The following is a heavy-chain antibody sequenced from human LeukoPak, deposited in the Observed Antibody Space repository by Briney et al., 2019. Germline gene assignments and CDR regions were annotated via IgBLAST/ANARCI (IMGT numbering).Heavy chain of an antibody. V-gene: IGHV4-59*11. Sequence: SETLSLTCTVSGGSISGHYWSWIRQPPGKRLDWIGYLHYTGSTNYHPSLNSRITMSVDTPNNHSSLRLTSVTAADTAVYYCARLHALGAEEFDPWGQGALVTVSS. J-gene: IGHJ5*02. CDR2: LHYTGST. CDR3: ARLHALGAEEFDP. CDR1: GGSISGHY. D-gene: IGHD3-16*01.